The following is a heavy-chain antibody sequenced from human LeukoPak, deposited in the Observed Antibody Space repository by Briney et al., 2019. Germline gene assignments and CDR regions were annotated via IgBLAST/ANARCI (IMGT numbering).Heavy chain of an antibody. V-gene: IGHV1-69*13. Sequence: ASVKVSCKASRGTFSSHAISWVRQAPGQGLEWMGGTIPLFGTANYAQKFQGRVTITADESTGTAYMELSSLRSEDTAVYYCARDRPGRYCSTISCYSASPFDPWGQGTLVTVSS. D-gene: IGHD2-2*02. J-gene: IGHJ5*02. CDR1: RGTFSSHA. CDR2: TIPLFGTA. CDR3: ARDRPGRYCSTISCYSASPFDP.